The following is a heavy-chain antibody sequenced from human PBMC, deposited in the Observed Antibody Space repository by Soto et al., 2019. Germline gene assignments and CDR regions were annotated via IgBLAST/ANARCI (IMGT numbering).Heavy chain of an antibody. J-gene: IGHJ4*02. CDR1: GFTFTTCW. Sequence: EVQLVESGGGLVQPGGSLRLSCEASGFTFTTCWMTWVRQAPGKGLEWVANINKDGSEKFYVDSVKGRFTISRDNAKNSLFLQMNSLRAEDTAVYYCATRPCEVTYYGVFDYWGQGALVTVSS. CDR3: ATRPCEVTYYGVFDY. D-gene: IGHD3-22*01. V-gene: IGHV3-7*03. CDR2: INKDGSEK.